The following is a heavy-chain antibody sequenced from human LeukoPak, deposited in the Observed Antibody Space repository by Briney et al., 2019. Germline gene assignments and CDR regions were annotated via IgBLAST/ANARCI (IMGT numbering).Heavy chain of an antibody. D-gene: IGHD3-22*01. V-gene: IGHV3-9*01. CDR2: ISWNSGSI. CDR3: AEDPRLFITMIVVVITTIRTYFDY. J-gene: IGHJ4*02. CDR1: GFTFDDYA. Sequence: GGSLRLSCAASGFTFDDYAMHWVRQAPGKGLEWVSGISWNSGSIGYADSVKGRFTISRDNAKNSLYLQMNSLRAEDTALYYCAEDPRLFITMIVVVITTIRTYFDYWGQGTLVTVSS.